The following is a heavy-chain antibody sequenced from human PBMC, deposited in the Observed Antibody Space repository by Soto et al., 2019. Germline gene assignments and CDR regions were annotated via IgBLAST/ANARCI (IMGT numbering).Heavy chain of an antibody. CDR1: GYTFAYSW. V-gene: IGHV5-51*01. J-gene: IGHJ6*02. CDR3: ATHRSSPDHYFFYGMDV. Sequence: PGESLKISCETSGYTFAYSWIGWVRQMPGKGLEWMGTIYPLDSDTRYSPSFQGQVTISADRSIGTAYLQWSSLKASDTAMYYCATHRSSPDHYFFYGMDVWGQGTTVTVSS. CDR2: IYPLDSDT. D-gene: IGHD6-6*01.